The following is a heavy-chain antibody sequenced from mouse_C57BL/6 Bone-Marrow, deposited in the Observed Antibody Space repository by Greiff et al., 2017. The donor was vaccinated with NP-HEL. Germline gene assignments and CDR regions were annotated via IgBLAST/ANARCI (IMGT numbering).Heavy chain of an antibody. Sequence: VQLQQSGPELVKPGASVKLSCKASGYTFTSYDINWVKQRPGQGLEWIGWIYPRDGSTKYNEKFKGKATLTVDTSSSTAYMELHSLTSEDSAVYFCARRDYYGRGSWFAYWGQGTLVTVSA. D-gene: IGHD1-1*01. J-gene: IGHJ3*01. CDR1: GYTFTSYD. CDR3: ARRDYYGRGSWFAY. V-gene: IGHV1-85*01. CDR2: IYPRDGST.